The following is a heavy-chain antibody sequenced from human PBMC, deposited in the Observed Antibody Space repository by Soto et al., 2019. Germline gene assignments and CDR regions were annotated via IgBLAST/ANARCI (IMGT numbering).Heavy chain of an antibody. J-gene: IGHJ4*02. Sequence: QLQLQESGPGLVKPSETLSLTCSVSDDSINSDKYYWGWIRQPPGKGLEWIGSMYYRVNAYYNPPPQTRVTISQDKSKSQFSLKLNSVTAADSAVYFCARLEGLATISYYFDFWGPGALVTVSS. CDR2: MYYRVNA. CDR3: ARLEGLATISYYFDF. CDR1: DDSINSDKYY. V-gene: IGHV4-39*01. D-gene: IGHD3-9*01.